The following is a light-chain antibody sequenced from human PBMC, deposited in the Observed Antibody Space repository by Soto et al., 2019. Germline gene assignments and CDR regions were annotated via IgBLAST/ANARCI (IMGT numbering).Light chain of an antibody. V-gene: IGKV3-15*01. J-gene: IGKJ1*01. CDR3: QQYGDMWT. CDR1: QSVGSD. CDR2: GAS. Sequence: EIVMTQSPATLSVSPGAGAGRSCRASQSVGSDLVWYRQKPGQAPRLLIYGASNRATGVPDRFSGSGSGTDFTLTISRLKPEDFAVYFCQQYGDMWTFGQGTKVDI.